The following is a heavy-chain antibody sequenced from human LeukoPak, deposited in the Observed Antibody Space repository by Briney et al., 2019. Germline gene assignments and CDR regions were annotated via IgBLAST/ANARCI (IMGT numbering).Heavy chain of an antibody. V-gene: IGHV1-46*01. CDR3: ARDSTPYYYDSSGIDP. CDR2: INPSGGST. J-gene: IGHJ5*02. CDR1: GHTFTSYY. Sequence: GASVKVSCKASGHTFTSYYMHWVRQAPGQGLEWMGIINPSGGSTSYAQKFQGRVTMTRDTSTSTVYMELSSLRSEDTAVYYCARDSTPYYYDSSGIDPWGQGTLVTVSS. D-gene: IGHD3-22*01.